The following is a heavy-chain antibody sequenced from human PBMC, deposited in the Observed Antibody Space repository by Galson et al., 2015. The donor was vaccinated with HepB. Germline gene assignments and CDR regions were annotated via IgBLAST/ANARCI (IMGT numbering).Heavy chain of an antibody. CDR2: INSDGSSA. CDR3: ATGFNGGY. J-gene: IGHJ4*02. Sequence: SLRLSCAASGFNFRTFWMHWVRQAPGKGLVWVSRINSDGSSATYGDSVKGRFTISRDNAKSTLNLQMNGLRDEDTAVYYCATGFNGGYWGQGTLSPSPQ. V-gene: IGHV3-74*03. CDR1: GFNFRTFW. D-gene: IGHD3-10*01.